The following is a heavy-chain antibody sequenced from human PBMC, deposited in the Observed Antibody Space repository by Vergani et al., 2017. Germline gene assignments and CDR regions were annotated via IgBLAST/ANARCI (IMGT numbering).Heavy chain of an antibody. Sequence: QVQLQESGPGLVRPSQTLSLTCTVSGGSISSGSYYWSWFRQPAGKGLEWIGRFYTGGGTSYNPSLKSRVTISVDTSKNQFSLQLSSVTAADTAVYFFARDPLYSTTWPFLRLGRDVWGQGTTVTDSS. V-gene: IGHV4-61*02. J-gene: IGHJ6*02. CDR1: GGSISSGSYY. CDR2: FYTGGGT. D-gene: IGHD6-13*01. CDR3: ARDPLYSTTWPFLRLGRDV.